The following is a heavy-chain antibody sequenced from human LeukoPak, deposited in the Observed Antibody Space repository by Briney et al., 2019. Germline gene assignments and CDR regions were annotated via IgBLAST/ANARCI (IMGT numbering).Heavy chain of an antibody. CDR3: AREDPQTTVPEGMDV. Sequence: SETLSLTCTVSGGSISHYYWSWIRQPPGKGPEWIGYIYYTGTTNYNPSLKSRVTISVDTSKKQSSLKLNSVTAADTAVYYCAREDPQTTVPEGMDVWGQRTTVTVSS. D-gene: IGHD4-17*01. CDR1: GGSISHYY. J-gene: IGHJ6*02. CDR2: IYYTGTT. V-gene: IGHV4-59*12.